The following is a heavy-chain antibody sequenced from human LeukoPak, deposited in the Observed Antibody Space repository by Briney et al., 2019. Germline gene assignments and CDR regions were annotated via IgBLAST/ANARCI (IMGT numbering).Heavy chain of an antibody. CDR1: GFTFDDYS. J-gene: IGHJ4*02. D-gene: IGHD2-15*01. CDR2: ISWNSGSM. Sequence: GGSLRLSCAASGFTFDDYSMHWVRQAPGKGLEWVSGISWNSGSMGYADSVKGRFTISRDNAKNSLYLQMNSLRAEDTAVYYCARDSGYCSGGSCSIDYWGQGTLVTVSS. V-gene: IGHV3-9*01. CDR3: ARDSGYCSGGSCSIDY.